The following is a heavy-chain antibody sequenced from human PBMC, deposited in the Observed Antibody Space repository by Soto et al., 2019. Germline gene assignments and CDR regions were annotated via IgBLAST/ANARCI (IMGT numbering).Heavy chain of an antibody. D-gene: IGHD6-19*01. CDR1: GGSISSYY. V-gene: IGHV4-59*01. Sequence: SETLSLTCTVSGGSISSYYWSWIRQPPGKGLEWIGSIYYSGSTYYNPSLKSRVTISVDTSKNQFSLKLSSVTAADTAVYYCARDREGGWSDYYYGMDVWGQGTTVTVSS. J-gene: IGHJ6*02. CDR3: ARDREGGWSDYYYGMDV. CDR2: IYYSGST.